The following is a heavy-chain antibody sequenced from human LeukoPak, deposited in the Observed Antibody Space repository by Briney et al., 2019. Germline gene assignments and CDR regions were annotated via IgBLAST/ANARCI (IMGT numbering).Heavy chain of an antibody. CDR1: GYTFTSLD. J-gene: IGHJ3*01. CDR2: MNPNSGDT. Sequence: GASVKVSCKASGYTFTSLDINWVRQAAGQGLEWMGWMNPNSGDTGSAQKFQGRATMTRDTSTSTAYMELSSLRSEDTAVYYCTRGWEADRDGAFDVWGQGTKVTVSS. D-gene: IGHD1-26*01. V-gene: IGHV1-8*01. CDR3: TRGWEADRDGAFDV.